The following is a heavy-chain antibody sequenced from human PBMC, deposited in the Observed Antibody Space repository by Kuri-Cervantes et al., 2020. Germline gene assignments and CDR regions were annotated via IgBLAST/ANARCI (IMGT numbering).Heavy chain of an antibody. Sequence: SETLSLTCTVSGGSINSNSHYWGWIRRPPGKGLEWIGSIYHSGSTYYNPSLKSRVTISVDTSKNQFSLKLSSVTAADTAKYYCTRGVRVWGQGTLVTVSS. CDR2: IYHSGST. CDR3: TRGVRV. CDR1: GGSINSNSHY. V-gene: IGHV4-39*07. J-gene: IGHJ1*01.